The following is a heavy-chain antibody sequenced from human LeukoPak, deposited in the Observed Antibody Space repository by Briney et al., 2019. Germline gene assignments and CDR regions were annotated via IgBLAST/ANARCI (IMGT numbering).Heavy chain of an antibody. CDR3: ARQTPTMIVSGDAFDI. D-gene: IGHD3-22*01. CDR2: IYYSGST. V-gene: IGHV4-59*08. CDR1: GGSISSYY. J-gene: IGHJ3*02. Sequence: SETLSLTCTVSGGSISSYYLSWIRQPPGKGLEWIGYIYYSGSTNYNPSLKSRVTISVDTSKNQFSLKLSSVTAADTAVCYCARQTPTMIVSGDAFDIWGQGTMVTVSS.